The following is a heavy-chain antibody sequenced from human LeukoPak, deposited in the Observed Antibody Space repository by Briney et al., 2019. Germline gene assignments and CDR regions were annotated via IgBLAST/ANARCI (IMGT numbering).Heavy chain of an antibody. V-gene: IGHV4-34*01. J-gene: IGHJ3*01. Sequence: SETLSLTCTVSGGSISSYYWSWIRQPPGKGLEWIGEINHSGSTNYNPSLKSRVTISVDTSKNQFSLKLSSVTAADTAVYYCARVFNPTVTTAGIWGQGTMVTVSS. CDR1: GGSISSYY. D-gene: IGHD4-17*01. CDR3: ARVFNPTVTTAGI. CDR2: INHSGST.